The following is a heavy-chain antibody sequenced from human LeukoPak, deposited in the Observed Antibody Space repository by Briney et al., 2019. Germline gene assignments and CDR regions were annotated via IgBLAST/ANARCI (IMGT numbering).Heavy chain of an antibody. Sequence: GGSLRLSCAASGFTFSSYGMHWVRQAPGKGLEWVAFIRYDGSNKYYPDSVKGRFTISRDNSKNTLYLQMNSLRAEDTAVYYCAKGDGDYSFFDYWGQGTLVTVSS. V-gene: IGHV3-30*02. J-gene: IGHJ4*02. CDR2: IRYDGSNK. CDR3: AKGDGDYSFFDY. D-gene: IGHD4-17*01. CDR1: GFTFSSYG.